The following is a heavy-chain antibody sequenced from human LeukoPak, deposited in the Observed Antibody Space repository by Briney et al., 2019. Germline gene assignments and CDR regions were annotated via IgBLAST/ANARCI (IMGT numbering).Heavy chain of an antibody. D-gene: IGHD3-10*01. CDR2: ISAYNGDT. V-gene: IGHV1-18*01. Sequence: ASVKVSCKTSGYTFTTYGVTWVRQAPRQGLEWMGWISAYNGDTNYAQKFQGRITMTTDTSTSTANMELTSLRSDDTAVYYCARGGSRGQANYWGQGTLVTVSS. CDR3: ARGGSRGQANY. CDR1: GYTFTTYG. J-gene: IGHJ4*02.